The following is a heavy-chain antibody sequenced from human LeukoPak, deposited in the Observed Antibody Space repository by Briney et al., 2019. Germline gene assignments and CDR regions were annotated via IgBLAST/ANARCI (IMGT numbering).Heavy chain of an antibody. CDR2: INHSGST. CDR3: ARVSYSCSWVADLDYFDY. Sequence: PSETLSLTCAVYGGSFSGYYWSWIRQPPGKGLEWIGEINHSGSTNYNPSLKSRVTISVDTSKNQFSLKLSSVTAADTAVYYCARVSYSCSWVADLDYFDYWGQGTLVTVSS. J-gene: IGHJ4*02. CDR1: GGSFSGYY. V-gene: IGHV4-34*01. D-gene: IGHD6-13*01.